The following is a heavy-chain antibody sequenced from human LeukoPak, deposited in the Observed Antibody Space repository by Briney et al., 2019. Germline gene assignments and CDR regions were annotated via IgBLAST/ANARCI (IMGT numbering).Heavy chain of an antibody. CDR1: GYTFTGYY. V-gene: IGHV1-18*04. Sequence: ASVKVSCKASGYTFTGYYMHWVRQAPGQGLEWMGWISAYNGNTNYAQKLQGRVTMTTDTSTSTAYMELRSLRSDDTAVYYCARVGRLYCSSTSCSINWFDPWGQGTLVTVSS. D-gene: IGHD2-2*01. CDR2: ISAYNGNT. J-gene: IGHJ5*02. CDR3: ARVGRLYCSSTSCSINWFDP.